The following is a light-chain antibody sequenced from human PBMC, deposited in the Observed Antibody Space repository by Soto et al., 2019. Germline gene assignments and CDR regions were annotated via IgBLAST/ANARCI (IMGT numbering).Light chain of an antibody. V-gene: IGKV3-20*01. J-gene: IGKJ4*01. Sequence: EIVLTQSPGTLSFSPGERATLSCRSSQRVSISYLAWYQQKPGQAPRLLIYGASSRATGIPDRFSGSGSGTDFTLTISRLEPEDFAVYYCQQYGSSPLTFGGGTKVDIK. CDR1: QRVSISY. CDR3: QQYGSSPLT. CDR2: GAS.